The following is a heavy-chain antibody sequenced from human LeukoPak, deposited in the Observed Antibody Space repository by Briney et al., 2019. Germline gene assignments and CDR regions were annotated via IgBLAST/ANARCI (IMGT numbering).Heavy chain of an antibody. CDR3: AKLSSGWINTHLDY. CDR2: IYHSGST. V-gene: IGHV4-4*02. CDR1: GDSISSNNW. J-gene: IGHJ4*02. Sequence: SGTLSLTCAVSGDSISSNNWWSWVRQPPGKGLEWIGEIYHSGSTNKNPSLKNRLSISVDKSKNQFSLRLSSVTAADTAVYYCAKLSSGWINTHLDYWGQGTLVTVSS. D-gene: IGHD6-19*01.